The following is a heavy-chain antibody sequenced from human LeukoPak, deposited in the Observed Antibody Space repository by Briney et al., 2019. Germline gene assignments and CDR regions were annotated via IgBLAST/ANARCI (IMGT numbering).Heavy chain of an antibody. CDR1: GFTFSSYA. CDR3: AKDQGGAFDI. J-gene: IGHJ3*02. D-gene: IGHD3-16*01. Sequence: GASLRLSCAASGFTFSSYAMSWVRQAPGKGLEWVSAISGSGGSTYYADSVEGRFTISRDNSKNTLYLQMNSLRAEDTAVYYCAKDQGGAFDIWGQGTMVTVSS. V-gene: IGHV3-23*01. CDR2: ISGSGGST.